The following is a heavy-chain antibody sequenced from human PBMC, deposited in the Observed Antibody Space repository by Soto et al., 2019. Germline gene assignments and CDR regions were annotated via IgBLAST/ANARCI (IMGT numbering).Heavy chain of an antibody. CDR1: GYTFTSYD. Sequence: QVQVVQSGAEVKEPWASVKVSCKASGYTFTSYDMHWVRQAPGQRLEWMGGINAGNGNTKYSQKFQGRVTITRDTXASTAYMELSSXXXXXXXXXXXXXXXXXXGXGYWY. V-gene: IGHV1-3*01. J-gene: IGHJ2*01. CDR3: XXXXXXXGXGYWY. CDR2: INAGNGNT.